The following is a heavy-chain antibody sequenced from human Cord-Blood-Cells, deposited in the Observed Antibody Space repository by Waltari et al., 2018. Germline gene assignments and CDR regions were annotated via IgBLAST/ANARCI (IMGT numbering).Heavy chain of an antibody. D-gene: IGHD6-19*01. J-gene: IGHJ4*02. V-gene: IGHV4-59*01. CDR1: GGSISSYY. Sequence: QVQLQESGPGLVKPSETLSLTCTVSGGSISSYYWSWIRQPPGKGLEWIGYIYYSGSTNYNPSLKSRVTISVDPSKHQFSLKLSSGTAADTAVYYCARAGWEDSSGFDYWGQGTLVTVSS. CDR2: IYYSGST. CDR3: ARAGWEDSSGFDY.